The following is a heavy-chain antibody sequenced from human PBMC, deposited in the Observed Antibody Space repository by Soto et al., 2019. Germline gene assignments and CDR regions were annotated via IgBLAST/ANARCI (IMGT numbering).Heavy chain of an antibody. J-gene: IGHJ4*02. V-gene: IGHV3-73*01. CDR1: GFTFSDAA. CDR3: SRHSLDS. Sequence: EVLLVESGGGLVQPGGSLKLSCAASGFTFSDAALHWVRQASGKGLEWVGRIRTKTNSYATAYAASVKGRFTISRDDSKNTAYLQMNGLKTEDTAVYYCSRHSLDSWGQGTLVTVSS. CDR2: IRTKTNSYAT.